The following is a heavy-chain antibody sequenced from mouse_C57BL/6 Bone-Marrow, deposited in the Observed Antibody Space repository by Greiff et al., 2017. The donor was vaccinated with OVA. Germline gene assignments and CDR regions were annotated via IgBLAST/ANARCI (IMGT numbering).Heavy chain of an antibody. V-gene: IGHV1-4*01. CDR1: GYTFTSYT. CDR2: INPSSGYT. CDR3: ARQKDGYYRFAY. J-gene: IGHJ3*01. D-gene: IGHD2-3*01. Sequence: QVQLKESGAELARPGASVKMSCKASGYTFTSYTMHWVKQRPGQGLEWIGYINPSSGYTKYNQKFKDKATLTADKSSSTAYMQLSSLTSEDSAVYYCARQKDGYYRFAYWGQGTLVTVSA.